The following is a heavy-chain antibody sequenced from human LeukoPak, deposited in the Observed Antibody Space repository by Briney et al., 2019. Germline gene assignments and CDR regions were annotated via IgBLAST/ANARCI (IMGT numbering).Heavy chain of an antibody. CDR1: GFTFSSYE. CDR3: ARGYDWLSHLVY. D-gene: IGHD3-9*01. CDR2: ISSSGSTI. V-gene: IGHV3-48*03. Sequence: PGGSLRLSCAASGFTFSSYEMNWVRQAPGKGLEWVSYISSSGSTIYYADSVKGRFTISRDNAKNSLYLQMNSLRAEDTAVYYCARGYDWLSHLVYWGQGTLVTVSS. J-gene: IGHJ4*02.